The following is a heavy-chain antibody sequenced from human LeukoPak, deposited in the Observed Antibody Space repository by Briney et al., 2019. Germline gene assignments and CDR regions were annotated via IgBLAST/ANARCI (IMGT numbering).Heavy chain of an antibody. D-gene: IGHD2-15*01. CDR1: GYSISSGYY. V-gene: IGHV4-38-2*02. Sequence: SQTLSLTCTVSGYSISSGYYWGWIRQPPGKGREWIGSIYHSGSTYYNPSLKSRATISVDTSKNQFSLKLSSVTAADTAVYYCARGRGYCSGGSCYSPWYYYGMDVWGQGTTVTVSS. J-gene: IGHJ6*02. CDR3: ARGRGYCSGGSCYSPWYYYGMDV. CDR2: IYHSGST.